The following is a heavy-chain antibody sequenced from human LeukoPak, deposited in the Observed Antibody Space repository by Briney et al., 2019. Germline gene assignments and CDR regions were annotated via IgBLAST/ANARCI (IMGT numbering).Heavy chain of an antibody. CDR2: IYTSGST. Sequence: SETLSLTCTVSGGSISSGSYYWSWIRQPAGKGLEWIGRIYTSGSTNYNPSLKSRVTLSVDTSKNQFSLKLSSVTAADTAVYYCARDRDSSGYYYFDYWGQGTLVTVSS. D-gene: IGHD3-22*01. CDR1: GGSISSGSYY. CDR3: ARDRDSSGYYYFDY. V-gene: IGHV4-61*02. J-gene: IGHJ4*02.